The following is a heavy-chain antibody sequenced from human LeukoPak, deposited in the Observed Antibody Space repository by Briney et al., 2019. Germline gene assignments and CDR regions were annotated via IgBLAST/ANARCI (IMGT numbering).Heavy chain of an antibody. CDR1: GGSISSHY. CDR3: ARVGIGSYWYFDL. D-gene: IGHD7-27*01. CDR2: IYYSGST. J-gene: IGHJ2*01. V-gene: IGHV4-59*11. Sequence: SETLSLTCTVSGGSISSHYWSWIRHPPGKGLEWIGYIYYSGSTNYNPSLKSRVTISVDTSKNQFSLKLSSVTAADTAVYYCARVGIGSYWYFDLWGRGTLVTVSS.